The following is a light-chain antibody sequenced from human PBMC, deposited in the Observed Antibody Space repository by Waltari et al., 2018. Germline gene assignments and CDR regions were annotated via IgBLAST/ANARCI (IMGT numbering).Light chain of an antibody. Sequence: EVVLTQSPGALSVSPGESATLSCRASRNVGYSLAWYQQTPGQAPRLLVYDAKNRATDVPARFGGSGYGTQFTLTISSLQSEDCGVYYCHQYNYWPPAYTFGQGTKLEIK. V-gene: IGKV3-15*01. J-gene: IGKJ2*01. CDR3: HQYNYWPPAYT. CDR1: RNVGYS. CDR2: DAK.